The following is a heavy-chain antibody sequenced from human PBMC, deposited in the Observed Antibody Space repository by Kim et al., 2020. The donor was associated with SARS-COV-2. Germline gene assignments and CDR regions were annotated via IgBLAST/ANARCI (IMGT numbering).Heavy chain of an antibody. CDR3: ARFKEEISMIVVVITAVSSYLDY. V-gene: IGHV4-34*01. D-gene: IGHD3-22*01. CDR2: INHSGST. J-gene: IGHJ4*02. Sequence: SETLSLTCAVYGGSFSGYYWSWIRQSPGKGLEWIGEINHSGSTNYNPSLKSRVTISVDTSKNQFSLKLSSVTAADTAVYYCARFKEEISMIVVVITAVSSYLDYWGQGTRVTVSS. CDR1: GGSFSGYY.